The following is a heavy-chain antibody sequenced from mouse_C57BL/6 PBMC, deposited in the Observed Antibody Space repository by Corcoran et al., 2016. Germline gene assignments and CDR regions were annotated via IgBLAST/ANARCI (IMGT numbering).Heavy chain of an antibody. V-gene: IGHV1-80*01. D-gene: IGHD3-2*02. J-gene: IGHJ4*01. CDR1: GYAFSSYW. CDR3: ARRQLRPLYAMDY. Sequence: QVQLQQSGAELVKPGASVKISCKASGYAFSSYWLNWVKQRPGKGLEWIGQIYPGDGDTNYNGKFKGKATLTADKSSSTAYMQLSSLTSEDSAVYFCARRQLRPLYAMDYWGQGTSVTVSS. CDR2: IYPGDGDT.